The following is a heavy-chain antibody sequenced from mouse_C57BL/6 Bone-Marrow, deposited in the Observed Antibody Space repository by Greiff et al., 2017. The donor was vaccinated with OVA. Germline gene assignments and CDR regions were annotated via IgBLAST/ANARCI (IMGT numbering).Heavy chain of an antibody. CDR3: ARYGDGNYSWFAY. D-gene: IGHD2-1*01. Sequence: EVQLVESGGGLVQPGGSLSLSCAASGFTFTDYYMSWVRQPPGKALEWLGFIRNKANGYTTEYSASVKGRFTISRDNSQSILYLQMNALRAEDSATYYCARYGDGNYSWFAYWGQGTLVTVSA. V-gene: IGHV7-3*01. CDR1: GFTFTDYY. J-gene: IGHJ3*01. CDR2: IRNKANGYTT.